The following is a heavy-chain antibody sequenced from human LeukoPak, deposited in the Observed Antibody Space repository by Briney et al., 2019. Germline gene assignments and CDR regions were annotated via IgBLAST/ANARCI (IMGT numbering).Heavy chain of an antibody. Sequence: GVSLRLSCEGSGFMFRDYWMSWVRQAPGKGLEWVANIKEDGSEKNYVDSVKGRFTISRDNAKNSVYLEMSSLRVEDTAVYYCARDPSLEHFDYWGQGTLVTVSS. J-gene: IGHJ4*02. CDR3: ARDPSLEHFDY. CDR1: GFMFRDYW. CDR2: IKEDGSEK. V-gene: IGHV3-7*01. D-gene: IGHD1-1*01.